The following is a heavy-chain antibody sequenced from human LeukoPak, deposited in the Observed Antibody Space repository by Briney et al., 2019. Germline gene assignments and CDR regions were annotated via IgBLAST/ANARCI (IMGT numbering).Heavy chain of an antibody. J-gene: IGHJ4*02. Sequence: SETLSLTCTVSGGSISGYYWGWIRQPPGKGLEWIGYIYTSGSTNYNPSLKSRVTISVDTSKNQFSLRLSPVTAADTAMYFCARAYSRSYSHFDDWGQGTLVTVSS. CDR1: GGSISGYY. CDR3: ARAYSRSYSHFDD. D-gene: IGHD1-26*01. V-gene: IGHV4-4*09. CDR2: IYTSGST.